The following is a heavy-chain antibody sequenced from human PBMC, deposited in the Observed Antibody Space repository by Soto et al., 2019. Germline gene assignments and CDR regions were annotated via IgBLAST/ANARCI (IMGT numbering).Heavy chain of an antibody. J-gene: IGHJ4*02. V-gene: IGHV4-34*01. D-gene: IGHD2-15*01. CDR3: ARGSHVVVVAATTNRGDYFDY. CDR1: VGSFSGYY. CDR2: INHSGST. Sequence: SETLSLTCAVYVGSFSGYYWSWIRQPPGKGLEWIGEINHSGSTNYNPSLKSRVTISVDTSKNQFSLKLSSVTAADTAVYYCARGSHVVVVAATTNRGDYFDYWGQGTLVTVSS.